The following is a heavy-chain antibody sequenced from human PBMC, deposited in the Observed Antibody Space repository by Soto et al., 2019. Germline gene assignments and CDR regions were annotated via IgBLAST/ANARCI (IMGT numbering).Heavy chain of an antibody. CDR2: IYYSGST. CDR1: GGSISSSSYY. D-gene: IGHD4-17*01. V-gene: IGHV4-39*01. J-gene: IGHJ6*02. CDR3: ARAFYGDSAAYYSGMDV. Sequence: TSETLSLTCTVSGGSISSSSYYWGWIRRPPGKGLEWIGSIYYSGSTYYNPSLKSRVTISVDTSKNQFSLKLSSVTAADTAVYYCARAFYGDSAAYYSGMDVWGQGTTVTVSS.